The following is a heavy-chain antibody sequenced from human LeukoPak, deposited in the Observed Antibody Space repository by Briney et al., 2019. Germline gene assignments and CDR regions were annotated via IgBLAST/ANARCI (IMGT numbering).Heavy chain of an antibody. V-gene: IGHV3-30*03. CDR2: ISYDGRNK. CDR3: ASEDGHNPNLGFDY. J-gene: IGHJ4*02. D-gene: IGHD5-24*01. CDR1: GFTFSSYG. Sequence: PGGSLRLSCAASGFTFSSYGMQWVRQAPGKGLEWVAVISYDGRNKYYADSVKGRFTISRDTSKNTLYLQMNSLRAEDTAVYYCASEDGHNPNLGFDYWGQGTLVTVSS.